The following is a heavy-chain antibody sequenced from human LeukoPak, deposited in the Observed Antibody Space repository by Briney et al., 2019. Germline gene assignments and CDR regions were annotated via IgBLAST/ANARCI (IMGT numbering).Heavy chain of an antibody. V-gene: IGHV5-51*01. CDR3: ARLPMVRGDPFDY. Sequence: GESLKISCKGSGYSFTSYWIGWVRQMPGKGLEWMGIIYPGDSDTRYSPSFQGQVTISADKSISTAHLQWSSLKASDTAMYYCARLPMVRGDPFDYWGQGTLVTVSS. J-gene: IGHJ4*02. CDR1: GYSFTSYW. D-gene: IGHD3-10*01. CDR2: IYPGDSDT.